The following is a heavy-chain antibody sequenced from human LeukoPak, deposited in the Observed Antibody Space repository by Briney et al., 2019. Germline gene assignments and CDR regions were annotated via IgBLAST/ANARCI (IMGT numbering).Heavy chain of an antibody. Sequence: SVKVSCKTSGATFRNFAINWVRQAPGQGLEWMGRIIPILTITNYAQKFQGRVTITADKSTSTAYMDLSSLRSEDTAVYYCARDLGLTGKPKYYFDYWGQGTLVTVSS. CDR1: GATFRNFA. J-gene: IGHJ4*02. CDR3: ARDLGLTGKPKYYFDY. D-gene: IGHD3-10*01. CDR2: IIPILTIT. V-gene: IGHV1-69*04.